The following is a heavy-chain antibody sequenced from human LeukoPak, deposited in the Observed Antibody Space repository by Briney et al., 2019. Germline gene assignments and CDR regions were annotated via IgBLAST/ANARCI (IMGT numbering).Heavy chain of an antibody. J-gene: IGHJ1*01. CDR2: IYPGDSDT. CDR1: GYSFTSYW. V-gene: IGHV5-51*01. CDR3: ARPPIAAAGSAEYFQH. Sequence: GESLKISCKGSGYSFTSYWIGWVRQMPGKGLEWMGIIYPGDSDTRYSPSFQGQVTISADKSISTAYLQWSSLKASDTAMYYCARPPIAAAGSAEYFQHWGQGTLVTVSS. D-gene: IGHD6-13*01.